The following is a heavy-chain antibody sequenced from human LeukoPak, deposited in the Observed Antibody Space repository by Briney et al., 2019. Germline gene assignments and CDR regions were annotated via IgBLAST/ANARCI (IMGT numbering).Heavy chain of an antibody. D-gene: IGHD2-2*01. CDR2: INPNSGGT. CDR3: ARDVGGSHCSSTSCYAAWFDP. J-gene: IGHJ5*02. Sequence: ASVKVSCKASGYTFTGYYMHWVRQAPGQGLEWMGRINPNSGGTNYAQKFQGRVTMTRDTSISTAYMELSRLRSDDTAVYYCARDVGGSHCSSTSCYAAWFDPWGQGTLVTVSS. CDR1: GYTFTGYY. V-gene: IGHV1-2*06.